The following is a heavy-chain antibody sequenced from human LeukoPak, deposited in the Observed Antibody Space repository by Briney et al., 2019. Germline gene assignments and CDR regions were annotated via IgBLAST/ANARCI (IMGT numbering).Heavy chain of an antibody. CDR2: ISASSSYL. CDR3: ARDLNWLLFDY. V-gene: IGHV3-21*01. CDR1: GFTFNTYT. Sequence: PGGSLRLSCAASGFTFNTYTMNWVRQAPGKGLEWVSSISASSSYLYYADSVKGRFTISRDNAKNSLYLQMNSLRAEDTAVYYCARDLNWLLFDYWGQGTLVTVSS. J-gene: IGHJ4*02. D-gene: IGHD3-9*01.